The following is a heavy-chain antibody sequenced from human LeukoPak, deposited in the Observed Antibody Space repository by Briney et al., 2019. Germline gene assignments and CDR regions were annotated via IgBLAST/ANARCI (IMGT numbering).Heavy chain of an antibody. V-gene: IGHV1-46*01. CDR3: AREDGGGYGGDAFDI. D-gene: IGHD5-12*01. Sequence: ASVKVSCKASGYTFTSYYMHWVRQAPGQGLEWMGIINPICGSTSYAQKFQGRVTMTGDTSTSTVYMELSSLRSEDTAVYYCAREDGGGYGGDAFDIWGEGTMVTVSS. CDR1: GYTFTSYY. J-gene: IGHJ3*02. CDR2: INPICGST.